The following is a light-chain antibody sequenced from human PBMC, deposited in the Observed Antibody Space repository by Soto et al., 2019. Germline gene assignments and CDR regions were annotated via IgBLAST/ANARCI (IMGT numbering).Light chain of an antibody. Sequence: EIVMTQSPATLSVSPGERATLSCRASQSVSSNLAWYQQKPGQAPRLLISGASTRATGIPARFSGSGSGTEGTLTISSLQSEDFAVYYCQQYNDWAPLPFGGGTKVEIK. J-gene: IGKJ4*02. CDR2: GAS. CDR1: QSVSSN. V-gene: IGKV3D-15*01. CDR3: QQYNDWAPLP.